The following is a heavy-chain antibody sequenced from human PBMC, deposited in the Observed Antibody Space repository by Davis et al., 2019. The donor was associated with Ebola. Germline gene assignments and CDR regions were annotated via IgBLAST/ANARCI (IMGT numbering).Heavy chain of an antibody. D-gene: IGHD1-26*01. J-gene: IGHJ4*02. CDR2: IYYSGST. V-gene: IGHV4-39*01. Sequence: PSETLSLTCTVSGGSISSSSYYWGWIRQPPGKGLEWIGSIYYSGSTYYNPSLKSRVTISVDTSKNQFSLKLSSVTAADTAVYYCARHSRIVGATTGWGQGTLVTVSS. CDR1: GGSISSSSYY. CDR3: ARHSRIVGATTG.